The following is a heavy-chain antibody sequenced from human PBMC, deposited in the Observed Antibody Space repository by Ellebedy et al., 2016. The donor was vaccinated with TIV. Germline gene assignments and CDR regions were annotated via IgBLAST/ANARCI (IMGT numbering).Heavy chain of an antibody. V-gene: IGHV3-15*01. CDR1: GFTFSNAW. Sequence: GESLKISXAASGFTFSNAWMSWVRQAPGKGLEWIGRIKTNTDGGTADYVAPVKGRFTISRDDSKNMLYLQMNSLKTEDTAVYYCTSLPRRWGQGTLVTVSS. CDR2: IKTNTDGGTA. CDR3: TSLPRR. J-gene: IGHJ4*02.